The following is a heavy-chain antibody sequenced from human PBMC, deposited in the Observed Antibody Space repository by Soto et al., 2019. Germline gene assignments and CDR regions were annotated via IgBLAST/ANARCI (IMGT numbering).Heavy chain of an antibody. V-gene: IGHV4-39*01. Sequence: SETLSLTCTVSGGSISSSSYYWGWIRQPPGKGLEWIGSIYYSGSTYYNPSLKSRVTISVDTSKNQFSLKLSSVTAADTAVYYCARQWAMTTVTTAEGPSDYWGQGTLVTVSS. D-gene: IGHD4-17*01. CDR1: GGSISSSSYY. CDR2: IYYSGST. J-gene: IGHJ4*02. CDR3: ARQWAMTTVTTAEGPSDY.